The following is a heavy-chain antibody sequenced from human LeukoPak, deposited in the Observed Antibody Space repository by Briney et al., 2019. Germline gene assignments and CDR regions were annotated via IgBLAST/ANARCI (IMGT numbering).Heavy chain of an antibody. D-gene: IGHD4-17*01. J-gene: IGHJ4*02. Sequence: PGGSLRLSCAASGFTFSNYWMHWVRQAPGKGLVWVSRINSDGSSTNSAASVKGRFTISRDNAKNTLYLQMNSLRAEDTAVYYCAKGGATVIDYWGQGTLVTVSS. CDR2: INSDGSST. V-gene: IGHV3-74*01. CDR1: GFTFSNYW. CDR3: AKGGATVIDY.